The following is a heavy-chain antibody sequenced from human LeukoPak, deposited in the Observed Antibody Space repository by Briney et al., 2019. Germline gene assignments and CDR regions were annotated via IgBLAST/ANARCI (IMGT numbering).Heavy chain of an antibody. D-gene: IGHD3-22*01. Sequence: GGSLRLSCAASGFTFSDYYMSWIRQAPGKGLEWVSYISSSSRYTNYADSVKGRFTISRDNAKNSLCLQMNSLRAEDTAVYYCARGFYDSSGYFYYFDYWGQGTLVPVSS. V-gene: IGHV3-11*06. J-gene: IGHJ4*02. CDR2: ISSSSRYT. CDR3: ARGFYDSSGYFYYFDY. CDR1: GFTFSDYY.